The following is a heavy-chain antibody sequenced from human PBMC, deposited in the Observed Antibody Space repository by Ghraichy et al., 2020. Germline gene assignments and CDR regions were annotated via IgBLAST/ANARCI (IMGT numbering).Heavy chain of an antibody. CDR2: INAYNGDT. Sequence: VKVSCKASGYTFINYGFSWVRQAPGRGLEWMAWINAYNGDTNYAQKFQGRVTLTTDTSTTTAYMELRSLTSDDTAVYYCARGVAARHWSDPWGQGTLVTVSS. CDR3: ARGVAARHWSDP. V-gene: IGHV1-18*01. D-gene: IGHD6-6*01. CDR1: GYTFINYG. J-gene: IGHJ5*02.